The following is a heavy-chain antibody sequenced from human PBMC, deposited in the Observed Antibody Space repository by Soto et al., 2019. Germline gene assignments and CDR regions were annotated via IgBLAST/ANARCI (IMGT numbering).Heavy chain of an antibody. CDR1: GGSISSSSYY. V-gene: IGHV4-39*02. D-gene: IGHD6-6*01. J-gene: IGHJ4*02. Sequence: PSETLSLTCTVSGGSISSSSYYWGWIRQPPGKGLEWIGSIYYSGSTYYNPSLKSRVTISVDTSKNMVYLQMNSLRAEDTAVYYCARDRPGPQHYFDYWGLGNMVTVSS. CDR2: IYYSGST. CDR3: ARDRPGPQHYFDY.